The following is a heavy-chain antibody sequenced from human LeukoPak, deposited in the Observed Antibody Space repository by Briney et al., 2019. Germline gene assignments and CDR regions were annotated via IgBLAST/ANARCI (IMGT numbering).Heavy chain of an antibody. CDR2: IIPIFGTA. CDR1: GGTFSSYA. CDR3: ARAMPYCSSTSCYYYYYYYMDV. Sequence: VASVKVSCKASGGTFSSYAISWVRQAPGQGLEWMGGIIPIFGTANYAQKFQGRVTITADESTSTAYMELSSLRSEDTAVYYCARAMPYCSSTSCYYYYYYYMDVWGKGTTVTVSS. V-gene: IGHV1-69*13. J-gene: IGHJ6*03. D-gene: IGHD2-2*01.